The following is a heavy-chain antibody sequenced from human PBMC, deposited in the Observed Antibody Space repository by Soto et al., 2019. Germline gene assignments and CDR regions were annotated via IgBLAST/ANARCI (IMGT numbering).Heavy chain of an antibody. CDR1: GYSFTSYW. D-gene: IGHD3-22*01. Sequence: PGESLKISCKGSGYSFTSYWISWVRQMPGKGLEWMGRIDPSDSYTNYSPSFQGHVTISADKSISTAYLQWSSLKASDTAMYYCARHHYYDSSDLDYWGQGTLVTVSS. CDR3: ARHHYYDSSDLDY. V-gene: IGHV5-10-1*01. CDR2: IDPSDSYT. J-gene: IGHJ4*02.